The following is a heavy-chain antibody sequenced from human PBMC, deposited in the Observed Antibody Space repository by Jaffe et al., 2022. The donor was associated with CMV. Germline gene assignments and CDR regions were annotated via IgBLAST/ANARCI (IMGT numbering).Heavy chain of an antibody. V-gene: IGHV4-31*03. Sequence: HVQLQESGPGLVKPSQTLSLTCTVSGGSIDSGGFYWSWNRQSPGKGLEWIGYVYYTGNTYYNPSLNSRVNMSLDTPNNKFSLHLSSVTAADTAVYYCASDQTSWGQGILVTVSS. CDR2: VYYTGNT. J-gene: IGHJ5*02. CDR3: ASDQTS. CDR1: GGSIDSGGFY.